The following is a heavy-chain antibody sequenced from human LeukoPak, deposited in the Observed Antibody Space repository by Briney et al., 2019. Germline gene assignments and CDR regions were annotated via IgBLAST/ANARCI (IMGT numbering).Heavy chain of an antibody. V-gene: IGHV4-59*01. CDR1: GGSITTYY. CDR2: IFYSGDT. D-gene: IGHD2-15*01. Sequence: SETLSLTCTVSGGSITTYYWSWIRQPPGKGPEWIGYIFYSGDTNYNPSLKSRVTMSVDTSKNQWSLNLSSVTAADTAAYYRARDCSGGRCYNGIVAGMDVWGQGTTVTVSS. CDR3: ARDCSGGRCYNGIVAGMDV. J-gene: IGHJ6*02.